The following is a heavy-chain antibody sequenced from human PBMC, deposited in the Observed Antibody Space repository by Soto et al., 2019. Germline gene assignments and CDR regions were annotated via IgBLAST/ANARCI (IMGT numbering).Heavy chain of an antibody. CDR2: ISYDGSNK. V-gene: IGHV3-30-3*01. CDR1: GFTFSNHA. Sequence: GRSLRLSCAASGFTFSNHAMHLIRQAPGKGLEWVAVISYDGSNKYYADSVKGRFTISRDNSKNTLYLQMNSLRAEDTAVYYCARSPVAGPFDYWGQGTLVTVSS. CDR3: ARSPVAGPFDY. J-gene: IGHJ4*02. D-gene: IGHD6-19*01.